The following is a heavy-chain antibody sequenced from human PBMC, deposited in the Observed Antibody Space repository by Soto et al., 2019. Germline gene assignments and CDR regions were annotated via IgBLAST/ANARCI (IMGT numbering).Heavy chain of an antibody. CDR2: FYYSGRT. J-gene: IGHJ4*02. Sequence: SETLSLTCTVSGGSITSSTYFWGWIRQPPGKGLGWIGYFYYSGRTYYSPSLKSRVAISVDTSKNQFSLKLSSVTAADSAVYYCAHSNFHGSVNYFDYWGQGALVTVSS. CDR1: GGSITSSTYF. V-gene: IGHV4-39*01. CDR3: AHSNFHGSVNYFDY. D-gene: IGHD4-4*01.